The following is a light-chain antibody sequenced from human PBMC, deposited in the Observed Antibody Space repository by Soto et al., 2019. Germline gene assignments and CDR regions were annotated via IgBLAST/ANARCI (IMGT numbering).Light chain of an antibody. J-gene: IGKJ4*01. CDR2: GAS. CDR3: QQYHAWPPGT. V-gene: IGKV3-15*01. CDR1: QSVETF. Sequence: EIVMTQSPAILSVSPGERATLSCRASQSVETFLAWFQHKAGQAPRLLIFGASTRAAGVPARFSGGGSGTEFTLTIDSLRSEDFAVYFCQQYHAWPPGTFGGGTKVE.